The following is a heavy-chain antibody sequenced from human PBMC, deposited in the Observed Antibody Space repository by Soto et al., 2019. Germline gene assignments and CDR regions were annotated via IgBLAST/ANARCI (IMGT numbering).Heavy chain of an antibody. D-gene: IGHD3-16*01. Sequence: EVQLVESGGGVVQPGGSLRLSCAASGSTFSTYWMNWVRQAPGKGLEWVANIKEDGSEEFYVDSVKGRFTISRDNAKNSLYLDMNSLRGEDTAVYYCARDWGAPGRGSALGYYYHFGMDVWGQGTTVTVPS. J-gene: IGHJ6*02. CDR1: GSTFSTYW. V-gene: IGHV3-7*05. CDR2: IKEDGSEE. CDR3: ARDWGAPGRGSALGYYYHFGMDV.